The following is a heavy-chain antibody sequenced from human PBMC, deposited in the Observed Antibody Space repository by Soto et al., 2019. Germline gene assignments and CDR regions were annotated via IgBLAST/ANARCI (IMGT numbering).Heavy chain of an antibody. Sequence: SETLSLTCTISGGAITNYYWVFIRQPPGKGLEWIGSLYYSGSAYYNPSLYSRVTISADTSKNLLSLKLRSVTAADTAVYYCARRDRGGNGGKSFPFWGQGTLVTVSS. V-gene: IGHV4-39*01. CDR3: ARRDRGGNGGKSFPF. D-gene: IGHD5-12*01. CDR1: GGAITNYY. CDR2: LYYSGSA. J-gene: IGHJ4*02.